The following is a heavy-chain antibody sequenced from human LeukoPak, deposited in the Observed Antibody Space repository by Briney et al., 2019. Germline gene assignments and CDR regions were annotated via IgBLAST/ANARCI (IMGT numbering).Heavy chain of an antibody. V-gene: IGHV4-61*02. Sequence: TSETLSLTCTVSGGSISSGLYYWSWIRQPAGKGLEWIGRIYTSGSTNYNPSLKSRVTISVDTSKNQFSLKLSSVTAADTAVYYCAREAITPGSHYYMDVWGKGTTVTISS. CDR1: GGSISSGLYY. CDR3: AREAITPGSHYYMDV. D-gene: IGHD3-10*01. CDR2: IYTSGST. J-gene: IGHJ6*03.